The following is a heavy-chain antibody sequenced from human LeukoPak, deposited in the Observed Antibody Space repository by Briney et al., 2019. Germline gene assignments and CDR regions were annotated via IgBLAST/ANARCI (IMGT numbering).Heavy chain of an antibody. CDR2: ISYDGSNK. Sequence: GGSLRLSCAASGFTFSSYAMHWVRQAPGKGLEWVAVISYDGSNKYYADSVKGRFTISRDNSKNTLYLQMNSLRAEDTAVYYCARDSSSGSYYPDYWGQGTLVTVSS. D-gene: IGHD1-26*01. J-gene: IGHJ4*02. CDR1: GFTFSSYA. V-gene: IGHV3-30*04. CDR3: ARDSSSGSYYPDY.